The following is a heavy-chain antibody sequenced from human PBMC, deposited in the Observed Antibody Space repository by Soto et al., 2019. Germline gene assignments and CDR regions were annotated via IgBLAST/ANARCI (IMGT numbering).Heavy chain of an antibody. D-gene: IGHD2-15*01. V-gene: IGHV3-23*01. CDR1: GFTSSPPA. CDR2: IRGRSKTT. CDR3: TGAPDCGGGTCNSGHSYYGLHV. J-gene: IGHJ6*02. Sequence: GGSLRLSCVISGFTSSPPAINWVRQTPGKGLEWVSIIRGRSKTTYFADSVRGRFTVSRDNAKNMLFLQINSLRAEDTAVYYCTGAPDCGGGTCNSGHSYYGLHVWGPGTTVTVSS.